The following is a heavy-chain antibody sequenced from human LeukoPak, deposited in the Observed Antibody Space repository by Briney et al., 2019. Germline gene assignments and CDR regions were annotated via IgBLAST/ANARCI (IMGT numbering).Heavy chain of an antibody. CDR1: GYTFTSYG. CDR2: ISAYNGNT. CDR3: AREFGDYDFWSGYSFPFDY. V-gene: IGHV1-18*01. Sequence: GASVKVSCKASGYTFTSYGISWVRQAPGQGLEWMGWISAYNGNTNYAQKLQGRVTMTTDTSTSTAYMELRSLRSDDTAMYYCAREFGDYDFWSGYSFPFDYWGQGTLVTVSS. J-gene: IGHJ4*02. D-gene: IGHD3-3*01.